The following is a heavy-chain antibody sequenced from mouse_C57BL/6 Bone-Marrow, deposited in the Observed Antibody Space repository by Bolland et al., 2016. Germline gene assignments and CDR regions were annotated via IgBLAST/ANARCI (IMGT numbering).Heavy chain of an antibody. CDR3: ARESQFITPAWFAY. V-gene: IGHV1-52*01. CDR2: SDSET. J-gene: IGHJ3*01. D-gene: IGHD1-1*01. Sequence: SDSETHYNQKFKDKATLTVDKSSSTAYMQLSSLTSEDSAVYYCARESQFITPAWFAYWGQGTLV.